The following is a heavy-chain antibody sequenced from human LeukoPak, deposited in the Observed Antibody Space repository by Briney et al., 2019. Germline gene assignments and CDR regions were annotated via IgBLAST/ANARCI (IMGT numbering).Heavy chain of an antibody. Sequence: GGSLRLSCAASGFTFSDYYMSWIRQAPGKGLEWVSYISSSGSTIYYADSVKGRFTISRDNSKNTLYLQMNSLRAEDTAVYYCAKDDSSSSIDYWGQGTLVTVSS. CDR1: GFTFSDYY. D-gene: IGHD6-6*01. CDR2: ISSSGSTI. CDR3: AKDDSSSSIDY. J-gene: IGHJ4*02. V-gene: IGHV3-11*01.